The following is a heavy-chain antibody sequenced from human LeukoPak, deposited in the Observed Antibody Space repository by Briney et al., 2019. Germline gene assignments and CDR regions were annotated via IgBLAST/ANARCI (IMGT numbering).Heavy chain of an antibody. CDR1: GGSISSSSYY. CDR3: ASDTAMVDAFDI. J-gene: IGHJ3*02. D-gene: IGHD5-18*01. V-gene: IGHV4-39*07. CDR2: IYYSGST. Sequence: ASETLSLTCTVSGGSISSSSYYWGWIRQPPGKGLEWIGSIYYSGSTYYNPSLKSRVTISVDTSKNQFSLKLSSVTAADTAVYYCASDTAMVDAFDIWGQGTMVTVSS.